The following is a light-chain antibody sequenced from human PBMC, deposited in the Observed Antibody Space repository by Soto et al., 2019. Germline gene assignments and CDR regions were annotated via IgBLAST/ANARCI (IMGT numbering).Light chain of an antibody. CDR2: GAS. J-gene: IGKJ2*01. CDR3: QRYGSSPYT. Sequence: EIVLTQSPGTLSLSPADGATLSCRASQSVSGNSIAWYQQKPGQAPRLLIYGASTRATGIPDKFSGSGSGTDFTLTISRLEPEDFAVYYCQRYGSSPYTFGQGTKLEIK. CDR1: QSVSGNS. V-gene: IGKV3-20*01.